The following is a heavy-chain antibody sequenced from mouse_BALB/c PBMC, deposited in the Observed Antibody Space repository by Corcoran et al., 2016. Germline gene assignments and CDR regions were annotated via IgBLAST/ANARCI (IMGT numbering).Heavy chain of an antibody. D-gene: IGHD2-2*01. CDR3: AKGHGYDGNYYAMDY. CDR2: INTHSGVP. CDR1: GYTFTTAG. Sequence: QIQLVQSGPELKKPGETVRISCKASGYTFTTAGMQWVQKMPGKGLKWIGWINTHSGVPKYAEDFKGRFAFSLETSASTVYLQISNLKNEDTATYFCAKGHGYDGNYYAMDYWGQGTSVTVSS. V-gene: IGHV9-4*02. J-gene: IGHJ4*01.